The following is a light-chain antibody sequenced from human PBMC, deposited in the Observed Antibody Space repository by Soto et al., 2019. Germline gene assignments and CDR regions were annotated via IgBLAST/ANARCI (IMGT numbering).Light chain of an antibody. CDR2: GAS. V-gene: IGKV3-15*01. CDR1: QSVSSN. J-gene: IGKJ1*01. Sequence: EIVMTQSPATRSVSPGERDTLSCRASQSVSSNLAWYQQKPGQAPRLLIDGASTRATGSPARFSGSGSGTEFTLTISSLHSEDFAVDYWQQYNNWPRTFGQGTKVDI. CDR3: QQYNNWPRT.